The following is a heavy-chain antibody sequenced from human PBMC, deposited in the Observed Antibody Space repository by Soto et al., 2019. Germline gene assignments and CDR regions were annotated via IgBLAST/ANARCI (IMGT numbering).Heavy chain of an antibody. CDR3: ARTXAYETSGYYYHTY. CDR1: GYTFTSYG. D-gene: IGHD3-22*01. J-gene: IGHJ4*02. Sequence: GASVKVSCKASGYTFTSYGISWVRQAPGQGLEWMGWISGYNGNTKYAQKLQGRVTVTTDTSTSTAYMELRSLISDDTAVYYCARTXAYETSGYYYHTYWGQGTQVTSPQ. V-gene: IGHV1-18*01. CDR2: ISGYNGNT.